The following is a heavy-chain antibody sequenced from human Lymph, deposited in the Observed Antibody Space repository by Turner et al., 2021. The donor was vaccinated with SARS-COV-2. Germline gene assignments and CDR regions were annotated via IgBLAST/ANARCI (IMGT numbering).Heavy chain of an antibody. Sequence: EVQLVETGGGLIQPGGSLRPPVAASGFIVISNYMNWVRQAPGKGLEWVSLIYSGGSTYYADSVKGRFTISRDNSKNTLYLQMNSLRAEDTAVYYCARDLQLYGMDVWGQGTTVTVSS. CDR1: GFIVISNY. J-gene: IGHJ6*02. CDR3: ARDLQLYGMDV. V-gene: IGHV3-53*02. CDR2: IYSGGST. D-gene: IGHD1-1*01.